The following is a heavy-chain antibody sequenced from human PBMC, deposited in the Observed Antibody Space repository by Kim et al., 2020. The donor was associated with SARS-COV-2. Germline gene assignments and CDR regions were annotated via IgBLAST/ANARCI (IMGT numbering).Heavy chain of an antibody. D-gene: IGHD6-13*01. V-gene: IGHV4-31*02. CDR3: ARTAGIAAAGDIYYYYGMDV. J-gene: IGHJ6*02. Sequence: RVTISVDTSKNQFSLKLSSVTAADTAVYYCARTAGIAAAGDIYYYYGMDVWGQGTTVTVSS.